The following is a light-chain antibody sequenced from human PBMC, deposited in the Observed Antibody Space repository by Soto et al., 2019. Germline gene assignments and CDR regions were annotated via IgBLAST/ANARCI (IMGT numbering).Light chain of an antibody. CDR3: QQDYNLPPLT. CDR1: QSVNNK. J-gene: IGKJ4*01. CDR2: GAS. Sequence: EIVMTQSPATLSVSPGERVTLSCRASQSVNNKVAWYQQKPGQAPRLLIFGASTRATGIPARFSGSGSVTEFTLTISSLQPEDFAVYYCQQDYNLPPLTFGGGTKVDIK. V-gene: IGKV3-15*01.